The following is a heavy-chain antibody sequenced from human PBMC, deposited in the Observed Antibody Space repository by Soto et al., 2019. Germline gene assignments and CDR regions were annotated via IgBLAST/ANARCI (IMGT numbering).Heavy chain of an antibody. D-gene: IGHD2-15*01. CDR3: ASEGYCSGGSCRPYDY. CDR1: GGTFSSYT. V-gene: IGHV1-69*02. Sequence: QVQLVQSGAEVKKPGSSVKVSCKASGGTFSSYTISWVRQAPGQGLEWMGRIIPILGIANYAQKFQGRVTITADKSTSTDYMELRSLRPEDTAVYSCASEGYCSGGSCRPYDYWGQGSLVTVSS. J-gene: IGHJ4*02. CDR2: IIPILGIA.